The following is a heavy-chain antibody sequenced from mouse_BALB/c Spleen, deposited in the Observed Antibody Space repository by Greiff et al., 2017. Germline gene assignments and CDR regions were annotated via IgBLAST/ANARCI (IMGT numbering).Heavy chain of an antibody. V-gene: IGHV1-7*01. D-gene: IGHD2-3*01. Sequence: VQLQQSGAELAKPGASVKMSCKASGYTFTSYWMHWVKQRPGQGLEWIGYINPSTGYTEYNQKFKDKATLTADKSSSTAYMQLSSLTSEDSAVYYCARSYDGYWGDYWGQGTSGTVSS. J-gene: IGHJ4*01. CDR2: INPSTGYT. CDR3: ARSYDGYWGDY. CDR1: GYTFTSYW.